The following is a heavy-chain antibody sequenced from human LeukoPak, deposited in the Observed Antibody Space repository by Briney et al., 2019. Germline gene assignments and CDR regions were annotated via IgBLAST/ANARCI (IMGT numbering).Heavy chain of an antibody. CDR3: ARPPGIAAAWFDP. D-gene: IGHD6-13*01. Sequence: SSETLSHTCTVSGGSISSSSYNWGWIRQPPGKGLEWIGSIDYSGNTYSNPSLKSRAIISVDTSKNQFSLKLSSVTATDTAVYYCARPPGIAAAWFDPWGQGTLVTVSS. CDR1: GGSISSSSYN. J-gene: IGHJ5*02. CDR2: IDYSGNT. V-gene: IGHV4-39*01.